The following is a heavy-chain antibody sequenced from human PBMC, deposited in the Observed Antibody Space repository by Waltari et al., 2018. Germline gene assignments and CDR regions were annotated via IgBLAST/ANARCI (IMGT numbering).Heavy chain of an antibody. Sequence: EVQLVESGGGLVKPGGYLGISCAASVCPISSYSNNWSPETPGKGLEWVSSISSSSSYIYYASSVKGRFTISRDNAKNSLYLQMNSLRAEDTAVYYCARAQWSSVWPHYFDYWGQGTLVTVSS. CDR3: ARAQWSSVWPHYFDY. CDR1: VCPISSYS. V-gene: IGHV3-21*01. CDR2: ISSSSSYI. J-gene: IGHJ4*02. D-gene: IGHD6-19*01.